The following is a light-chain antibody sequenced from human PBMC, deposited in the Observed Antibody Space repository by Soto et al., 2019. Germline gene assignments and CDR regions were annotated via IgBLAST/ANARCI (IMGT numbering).Light chain of an antibody. CDR2: DAS. CDR3: QQYSSYSRT. J-gene: IGKJ1*01. Sequence: DIKITQSPSTLSASVGDRVTITCRASQSISSWLAWYQQKPGTAPKLLIYDASSLESGVPSRFSGSGSGTEVTLTIISLQPDDYATYYCQQYSSYSRTFGQGTKVDIK. V-gene: IGKV1-5*01. CDR1: QSISSW.